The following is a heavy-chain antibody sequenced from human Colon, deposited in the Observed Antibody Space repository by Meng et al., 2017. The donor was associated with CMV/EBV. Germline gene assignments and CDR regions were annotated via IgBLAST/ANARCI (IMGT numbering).Heavy chain of an antibody. J-gene: IGHJ4*02. CDR3: AHRPYGSGSYFFDY. CDR2: IYWDDDK. D-gene: IGHD3-10*01. CDR1: GFSISTSGMG. V-gene: IGHV2-5*02. Sequence: HITCQVSSPPLVTPPQTRTLIRTFPGFSISTSGMGVGWSRQPPGKPLEWLGVIYWDDDKRYSPSLKSRLTITKDTSKNQVVLTTTNLDPLDTATYYCAHRPYGSGSYFFDYWGQGTLVTVSS.